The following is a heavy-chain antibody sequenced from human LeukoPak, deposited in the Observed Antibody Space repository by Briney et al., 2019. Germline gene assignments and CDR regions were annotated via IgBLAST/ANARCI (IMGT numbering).Heavy chain of an antibody. V-gene: IGHV4-39*01. Sequence: TSETLSLTCTVSGGSISSSSYYWGWIRQPPGKGLEWIGSIYYSGSTYYNPSLKSRVTISVDTSKNQFSLKLSSVTAADTAVYYCARGMSSSWYFGKYYFDYWGQGTLVTVSS. CDR3: ARGMSSSWYFGKYYFDY. J-gene: IGHJ4*02. CDR1: GGSISSSSYY. CDR2: IYYSGST. D-gene: IGHD6-13*01.